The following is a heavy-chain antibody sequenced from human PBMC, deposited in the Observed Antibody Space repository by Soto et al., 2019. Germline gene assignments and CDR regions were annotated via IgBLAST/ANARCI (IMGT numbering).Heavy chain of an antibody. CDR3: ARQLVLDNWFDP. V-gene: IGHV4-39*01. J-gene: IGHJ5*02. CDR2: IYYSGST. Sequence: PSETLSLTCTVSGGSISSSSYYWGWIRQPPGKGLEWIGSIYYSGSTYHNPSLKSRVTISVDTSKNQFSLKLSSVTAADTAVYYCARQLVLDNWFDPWGQGTLVTVSS. CDR1: GGSISSSSYY.